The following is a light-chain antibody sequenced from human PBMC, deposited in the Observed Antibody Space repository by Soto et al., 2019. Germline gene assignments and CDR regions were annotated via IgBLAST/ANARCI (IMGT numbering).Light chain of an antibody. J-gene: IGKJ1*01. V-gene: IGKV3-20*01. CDR1: QTVSRNY. Sequence: EIVLAQSPGTLSLSPGERATLSCRASQTVSRNYVAWYRQKPGRAPRLLIYGASSRATGIPDRFSGSGSGTDITLTISRLEPEDFAVYYCQQYGSSPGTFGQGTKVDIK. CDR3: QQYGSSPGT. CDR2: GAS.